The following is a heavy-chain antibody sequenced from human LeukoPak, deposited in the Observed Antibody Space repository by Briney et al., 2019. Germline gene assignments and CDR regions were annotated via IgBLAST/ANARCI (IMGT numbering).Heavy chain of an antibody. J-gene: IGHJ4*02. CDR3: ARDRDTAIPVF. CDR1: GFTFSSYA. D-gene: IGHD5-18*01. CDR2: ISGSGGRT. V-gene: IGHV3-23*01. Sequence: GGSLRLSCAASGFTFSSYAMSWVRQAPGKGLEWVSSISGSGGRTYYADSVKGRFTISRDNSKNTLYLQMNSLRVEDTAVYFCARDRDTAIPVFWGQGTLVTVSS.